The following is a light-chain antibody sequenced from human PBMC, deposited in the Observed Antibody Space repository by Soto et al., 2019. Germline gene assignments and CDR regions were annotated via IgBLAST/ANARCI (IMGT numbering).Light chain of an antibody. Sequence: IQLTQSPSSLSASVGDRVTITCRASQGISSYLAWYQQKPGKAPKLLIYAASTLQSRVPSRFSGSGYGTDLTLTISSVKPEDFATYYGQQLNSYPLTCGPGTKVDIK. CDR3: QQLNSYPLT. CDR2: AAS. CDR1: QGISSY. V-gene: IGKV1-9*01. J-gene: IGKJ3*01.